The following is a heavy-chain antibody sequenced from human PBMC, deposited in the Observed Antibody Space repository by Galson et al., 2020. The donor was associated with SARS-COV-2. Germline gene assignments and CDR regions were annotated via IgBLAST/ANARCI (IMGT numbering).Heavy chain of an antibody. CDR2: INPNSGGT. J-gene: IGHJ5*02. V-gene: IGHV1-2*02. CDR1: GYTFTGYY. CDR3: ARGPLSYNWDDGNWFDP. Sequence: GESLKISCKASGYTFTGYYMHWVRQAPGQGPEWMGWINPNSGGTNYAQKFQGRVTMTRDTSISTAYMELSRLRSDDTAVYYCARGPLSYNWDDGNWFDPWGQGTLVTVSS. D-gene: IGHD1-1*01.